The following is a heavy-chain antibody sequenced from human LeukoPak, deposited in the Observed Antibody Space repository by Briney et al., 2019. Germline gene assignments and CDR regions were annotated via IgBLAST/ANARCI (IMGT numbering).Heavy chain of an antibody. J-gene: IGHJ4*02. CDR1: GGSVSSGSYY. D-gene: IGHD3-22*01. CDR3: ARGHSTGRIIDY. Sequence: PSETLSLTCTVSGGSVSSGSYYWSWIRQPPGKGLEWIGYIYYSGSTNYNPSLKSRVTISVDTSKNQFSLKLSSVTAADTAAYYCARGHSTGRIIDYWGQGTLVTVSS. CDR2: IYYSGST. V-gene: IGHV4-61*01.